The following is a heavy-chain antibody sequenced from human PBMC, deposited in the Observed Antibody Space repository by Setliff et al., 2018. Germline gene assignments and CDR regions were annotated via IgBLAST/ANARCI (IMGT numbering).Heavy chain of an antibody. J-gene: IGHJ6*03. CDR1: GFTFSSYG. CDR3: AKSGGYCNSTSCYSYYYYMDV. Sequence: LSLTCAVYGFTFSSYGMHWVRQAPGKGLEWVAVIWYDGSNKYYADSVKGRFTISRDNSKNTLYLQMNSLRAEDTAVYYCAKSGGYCNSTSCYSYYYYMDVWGKGTTVTVSS. D-gene: IGHD2-2*02. CDR2: IWYDGSNK. V-gene: IGHV3-33*08.